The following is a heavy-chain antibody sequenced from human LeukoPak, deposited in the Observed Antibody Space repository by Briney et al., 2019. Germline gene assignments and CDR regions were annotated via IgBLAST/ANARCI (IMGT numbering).Heavy chain of an antibody. J-gene: IGHJ4*02. CDR1: GFTFSSYA. V-gene: IGHV3-23*01. CDR3: AKSLRVTDVITYYFDY. CDR2: ISGSGGST. D-gene: IGHD3-10*01. Sequence: GGSLRLSCAASGFTFSSYAMSWVRQAPGKGLEWVSAISGSGGSTYYADSVKGRFTISRDNSKNTLYLQMNSLRAEDTAVYYCAKSLRVTDVITYYFDYWGQGTLVTVSS.